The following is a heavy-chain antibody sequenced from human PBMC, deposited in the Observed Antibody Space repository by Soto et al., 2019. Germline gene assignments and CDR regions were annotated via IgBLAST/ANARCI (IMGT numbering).Heavy chain of an antibody. Sequence: GGSLRLSCAASGFTFSSYAMSWVRQAPGKGLEWVSAISGSGGSTYYADSVKGRFTISRDNSKNTLYLQMNSLRAEDTAVYYCGVYDILTGYYYGMDVWGQGTTVTVSS. D-gene: IGHD3-9*01. CDR1: GFTFSSYA. CDR3: GVYDILTGYYYGMDV. V-gene: IGHV3-23*01. J-gene: IGHJ6*02. CDR2: ISGSGGST.